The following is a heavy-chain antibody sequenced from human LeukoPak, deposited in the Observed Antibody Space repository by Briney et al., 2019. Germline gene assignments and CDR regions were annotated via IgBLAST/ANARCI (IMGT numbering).Heavy chain of an antibody. CDR3: ARGQWLPVFDF. D-gene: IGHD3-22*01. J-gene: IGHJ4*02. V-gene: IGHV4-59*01. CDR2: FYHSGST. CDR1: GGFNTHYY. Sequence: PSETLSLTCCVSGGFNTHYYWSWIRQPPGKGLEWIGYFYHSGSTNYNPSLKSRVTISVDTSKNHFSLKLSSVTAADTAVYYCARGQWLPVFDFWGQGTLVTVSS.